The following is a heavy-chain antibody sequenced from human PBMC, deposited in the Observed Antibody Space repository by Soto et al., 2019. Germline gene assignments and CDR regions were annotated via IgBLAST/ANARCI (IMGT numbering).Heavy chain of an antibody. Sequence: VGSLRLSCAASGFTFSSYSMNWVRQAPGKGLEWVSYISSSSSTIYYADSVKGRFTISRDNAKNSLYLQMNSLRAEDTAVYYCARDQVAATLLDAFDIWGQGTMVTVSS. CDR3: ARDQVAATLLDAFDI. J-gene: IGHJ3*02. D-gene: IGHD2-15*01. CDR1: GFTFSSYS. CDR2: ISSSSSTI. V-gene: IGHV3-48*01.